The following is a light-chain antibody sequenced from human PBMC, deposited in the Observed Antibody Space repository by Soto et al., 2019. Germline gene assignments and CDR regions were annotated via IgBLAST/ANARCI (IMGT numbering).Light chain of an antibody. Sequence: QSALTQPASVSGSPGQSNTISCTGTSSDVGAYDYVSWYQQHPGKAPKLMIYDVSNRPSGLSNRFSGSKSGNTASLTISGLQAEDEADYYCSSYTRSSTLVFGGGTKLTVL. V-gene: IGLV2-14*03. CDR2: DVS. CDR3: SSYTRSSTLV. J-gene: IGLJ2*01. CDR1: SSDVGAYDY.